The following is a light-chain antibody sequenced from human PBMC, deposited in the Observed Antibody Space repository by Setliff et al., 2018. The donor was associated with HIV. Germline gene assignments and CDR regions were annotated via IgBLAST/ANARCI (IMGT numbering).Light chain of an antibody. CDR2: DVS. CDR1: SSDVGLYNY. J-gene: IGLJ1*01. V-gene: IGLV2-11*01. Sequence: QSALTQPRSVSGSPGQSVTISCTGTSSDVGLYNYVSWYQHHPGKAPKLMIFDVSKRPSGVPDRFSGSKSGNTASLTISGLQTEDEADYYCCSYAGSYSYVFGAGTKVTLL. CDR3: CSYAGSYSYV.